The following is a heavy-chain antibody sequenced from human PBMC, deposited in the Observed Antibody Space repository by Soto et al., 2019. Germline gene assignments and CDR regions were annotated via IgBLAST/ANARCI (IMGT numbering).Heavy chain of an antibody. CDR2: ISYDGTNE. D-gene: IGHD2-8*01. V-gene: IGHV3-30*01. Sequence: HVQLVESGGGVVQPGRSLRLSCAATGFTFSTSAMHWVRQAPGKGLEWVAVISYDGTNEHYEDSVKGRFTVSRDNSRNTLSLQMNSLSPEDTAMYYCVASVFSFDYWGQGSLVTVSS. CDR1: GFTFSTSA. J-gene: IGHJ4*02. CDR3: VASVFSFDY.